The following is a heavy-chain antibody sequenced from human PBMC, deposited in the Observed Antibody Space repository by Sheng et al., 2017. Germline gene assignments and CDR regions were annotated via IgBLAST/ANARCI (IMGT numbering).Heavy chain of an antibody. D-gene: IGHD3-10*01. CDR1: GGSISSYY. Sequence: QVQLQESGPGLVKPSETLSLTCTVSGGSISSYYWSWIRQPPGKGLEWIGYIYYSGSTNYNPSLKSRVTISVDTSKNQFSLKLSSVTAADTAVYYCAQGWFGEGAMDVVGPRGPRSPVSS. CDR2: IYYSGST. V-gene: IGHV4-59*01. CDR3: AQGWFGEGAMDV. J-gene: IGHJ6*02.